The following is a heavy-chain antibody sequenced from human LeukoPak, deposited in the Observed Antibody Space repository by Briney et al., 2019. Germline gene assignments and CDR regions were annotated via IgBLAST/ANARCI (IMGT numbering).Heavy chain of an antibody. CDR2: IYHSGST. Sequence: SETLSPTCTASGYSISSGYYWGWIRQPPGKGLEWIGSIYHSGSTYYNPSLKSRVTISVDTSKNQFSLKLSSVTAADTAVYYCARVPGNWNYLFPFDYWGQGTLVTVSS. J-gene: IGHJ4*02. V-gene: IGHV4-38-2*02. D-gene: IGHD1-7*01. CDR1: GYSISSGYY. CDR3: ARVPGNWNYLFPFDY.